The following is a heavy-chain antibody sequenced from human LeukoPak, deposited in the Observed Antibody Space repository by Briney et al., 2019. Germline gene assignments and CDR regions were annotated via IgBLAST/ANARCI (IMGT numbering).Heavy chain of an antibody. CDR3: ARGQVSGV. CDR2: INHSGST. D-gene: IGHD3-10*01. Sequence: PSETLSLTCAVYGGSFSGYYWSWIRQPPGKGLEWIGEINHSGSTNYNPPLKTRVPISVDTSKNQFSLKLSSVTAADTAVYYCARGQVSGVWGKGTTVTVSS. J-gene: IGHJ6*04. CDR1: GGSFSGYY. V-gene: IGHV4-34*01.